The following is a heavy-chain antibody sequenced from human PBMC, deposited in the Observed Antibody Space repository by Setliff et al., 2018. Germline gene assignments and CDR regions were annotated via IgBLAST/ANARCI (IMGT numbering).Heavy chain of an antibody. CDR1: GGSISTGSYY. V-gene: IGHV4-61*09. J-gene: IGHJ4*02. CDR3: ARWREYYFDY. Sequence: SETLSLTCTVSGGSISTGSYYWSWIRQPAGKGLEWIGHVYPSGSTNYNPSLKSRVTISVDTSKNQFSLKLSSVTAADTAVYYCARWREYYFDYWGQGTLVTVSS. CDR2: VYPSGST.